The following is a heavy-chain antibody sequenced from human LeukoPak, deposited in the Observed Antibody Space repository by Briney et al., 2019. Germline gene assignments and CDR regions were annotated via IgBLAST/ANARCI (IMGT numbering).Heavy chain of an antibody. V-gene: IGHV3-30*18. CDR2: ISYDRSNK. Sequence: GRSLRLSCAASGFALSNYGMHWVRQAPGKGLEWVAVISYDRSNKYYADSVKGRFTISRDNSKNTLYLQMNSLRAEDTAVYYCAKDAIFSGSYFFDYWGQGTLVTVSS. CDR1: GFALSNYG. D-gene: IGHD1-26*01. CDR3: AKDAIFSGSYFFDY. J-gene: IGHJ4*02.